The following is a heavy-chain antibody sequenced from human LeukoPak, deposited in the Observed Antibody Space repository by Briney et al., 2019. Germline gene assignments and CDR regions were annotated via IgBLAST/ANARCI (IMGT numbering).Heavy chain of an antibody. J-gene: IGHJ2*01. Sequence: PSETLSLTCTVSGGSISSYYWSWIRQPPGKGLEWIGYIYYSGSTNYNPSLKSRVTISVDTSKNQFSLKLSSVTAADTAVYYCARLESSWYLPVGSNWYFDLWGRGTLVTVSS. CDR3: ARLESSWYLPVGSNWYFDL. V-gene: IGHV4-59*08. D-gene: IGHD6-13*01. CDR2: IYYSGST. CDR1: GGSISSYY.